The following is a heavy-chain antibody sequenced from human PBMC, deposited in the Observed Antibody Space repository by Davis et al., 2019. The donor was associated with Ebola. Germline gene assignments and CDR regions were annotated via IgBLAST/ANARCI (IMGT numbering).Heavy chain of an antibody. CDR3: ARDLSDDYYYYGMDV. Sequence: ASVKVSCKASGYTFTSYYMHWVRQAPGQGLGWMGIINPSGGSTSYAQKFQGRVTMTRDTSTSTVYMELSSLRSEDTAVYYCARDLSDDYYYYGMDVWGQGTTVTVSS. V-gene: IGHV1-46*01. CDR2: INPSGGST. J-gene: IGHJ6*02. CDR1: GYTFTSYY.